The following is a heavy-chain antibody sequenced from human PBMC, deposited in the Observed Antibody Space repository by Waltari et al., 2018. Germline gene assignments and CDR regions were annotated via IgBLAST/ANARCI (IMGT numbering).Heavy chain of an antibody. CDR3: ARPEKWELMAFDI. V-gene: IGHV5-51*01. J-gene: IGHJ3*02. CDR1: GSRFTSSW. D-gene: IGHD1-26*01. Sequence: VQLVQSGAEVKKPGDSLKISCKGSGSRFTSSWIGWLRQMPGKGLEWMGIIYPGDSDTRYSPSFQGQVTISADKSISTAYLQWSSLKASDTAMYYCARPEKWELMAFDIWGQGTMVTVSS. CDR2: IYPGDSDT.